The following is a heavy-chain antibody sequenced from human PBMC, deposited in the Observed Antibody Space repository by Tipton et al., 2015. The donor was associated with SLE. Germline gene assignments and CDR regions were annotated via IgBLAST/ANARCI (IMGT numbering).Heavy chain of an antibody. J-gene: IGHJ4*02. D-gene: IGHD2-15*01. CDR1: GFSFSSYA. CDR2: ISYDGSNK. Sequence: SLRLSCAVSGFSFSSYAMHWVRQAPGQGLEWVATISYDGSNKYYADSVKGRFSISRDNSKNTLYLQMNGLKNEDTGVYYCTTDYSWGVVVDTYYWGQGTLVTVSS. CDR3: TTDYSWGVVVDTYY. V-gene: IGHV3-30*04.